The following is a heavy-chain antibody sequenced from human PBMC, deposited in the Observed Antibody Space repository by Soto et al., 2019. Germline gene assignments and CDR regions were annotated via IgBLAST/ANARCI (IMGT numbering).Heavy chain of an antibody. J-gene: IGHJ5*02. Sequence: SETLSLTCAVSGGSISSGGYSWSWIRQPPGKGLEWTGYIYHSGSTYYNPSLKSRVTISVDRSKNQFSLKLSSVTAADTAVYYCAREDYYGSGSYRAYNWFDPWGQGTLVTVSS. CDR1: GGSISSGGYS. CDR2: IYHSGST. CDR3: AREDYYGSGSYRAYNWFDP. D-gene: IGHD3-10*01. V-gene: IGHV4-30-2*01.